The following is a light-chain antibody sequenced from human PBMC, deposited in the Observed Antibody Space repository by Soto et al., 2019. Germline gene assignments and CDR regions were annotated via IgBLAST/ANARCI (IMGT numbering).Light chain of an antibody. CDR3: LLFYSGARPV. CDR1: TGAVTSGHY. Sequence: QAVVTQEPSLTVSPGGTVTLTCGSSTGAVTSGHYPYWFQQKPGQAPRTLIYDTSNQHSCTPARFSGSLLGGKAALTLSGAQPEDEVEYYCLLFYSGARPVFGGGTKLTVL. CDR2: DTS. V-gene: IGLV7-46*01. J-gene: IGLJ2*01.